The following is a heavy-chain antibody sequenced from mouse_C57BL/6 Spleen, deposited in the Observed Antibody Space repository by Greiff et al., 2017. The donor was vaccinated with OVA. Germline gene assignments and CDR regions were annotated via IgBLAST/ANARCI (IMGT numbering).Heavy chain of an antibody. V-gene: IGHV5-4*01. Sequence: EVQLVESGGGLVKPGGSLKLSCAASGFTFSSYAMSWVRQTPEKRLEWVATISDGGSYTYYPDNVKGRFTISRDNAKNNLYLQMSHLKSEDTAMYYCARAGDYDYLYAMDYWGQGTSVTVSS. J-gene: IGHJ4*01. CDR3: ARAGDYDYLYAMDY. CDR1: GFTFSSYA. D-gene: IGHD2-4*01. CDR2: ISDGGSYT.